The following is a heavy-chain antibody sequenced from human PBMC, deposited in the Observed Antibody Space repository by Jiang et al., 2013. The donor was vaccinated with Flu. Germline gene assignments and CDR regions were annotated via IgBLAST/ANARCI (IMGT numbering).Heavy chain of an antibody. D-gene: IGHD3-16*02. Sequence: FQGRVTMTRDTSTSTVYMELSSLRSEDTAVYYCAGGSYRRVFDYWGQGTLVTVSS. J-gene: IGHJ4*02. V-gene: IGHV1-46*01. CDR3: AGGSYRRVFDY.